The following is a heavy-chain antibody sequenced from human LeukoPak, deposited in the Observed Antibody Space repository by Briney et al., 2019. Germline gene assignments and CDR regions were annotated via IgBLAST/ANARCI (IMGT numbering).Heavy chain of an antibody. Sequence: SETLSLTCTVSGGSISSSSYYWGWIRQPPGKGLEWIGSIYYSGSTNYNPSLKSRVTISVDKSKNQFSLKLSSVTAADTAVYYCARLGIVVVPAAMPDAFDYWGQGTLVTVSS. CDR3: ARLGIVVVPAAMPDAFDY. CDR1: GGSISSSSYY. V-gene: IGHV4-39*07. J-gene: IGHJ4*02. CDR2: IYYSGST. D-gene: IGHD2-2*01.